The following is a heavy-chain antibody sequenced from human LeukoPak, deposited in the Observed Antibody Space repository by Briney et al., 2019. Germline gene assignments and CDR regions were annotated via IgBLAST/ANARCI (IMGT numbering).Heavy chain of an antibody. CDR1: GFTFSSYE. Sequence: GGSLRLSCTASGFTFSSYEMNWDRQAPGKGLECVSYISSSGTTKYYADSVKGRFTISRDNAKNSLYLQMNSLRADDTAVYYCARDLQFAVDTPIYWGQGTLVTVSS. CDR2: ISSSGTTK. CDR3: ARDLQFAVDTPIY. V-gene: IGHV3-48*03. J-gene: IGHJ4*02. D-gene: IGHD5-18*01.